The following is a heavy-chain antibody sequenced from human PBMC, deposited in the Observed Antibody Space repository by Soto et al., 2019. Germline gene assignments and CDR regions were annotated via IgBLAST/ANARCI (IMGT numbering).Heavy chain of an antibody. J-gene: IGHJ4*02. CDR1: GFTFSSYG. D-gene: IGHD2-15*01. Sequence: QVQLVESGGGVVQPGRYLRLSCAASGFTFSSYGMPWVRQAPGKGLEWVAVISYDGSNKYYADSVKGRFTISRDNSKNTLYLQMNSLRAEDTAVYYCAEGGSFDYWGQRTLVTVSS. CDR3: AEGGSFDY. CDR2: ISYDGSNK. V-gene: IGHV3-30*03.